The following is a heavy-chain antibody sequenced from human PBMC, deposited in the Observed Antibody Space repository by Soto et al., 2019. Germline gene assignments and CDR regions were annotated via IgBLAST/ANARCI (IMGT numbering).Heavy chain of an antibody. CDR3: ARGHYYDSSNFDY. V-gene: IGHV4-34*01. Sequence: SETLSLTCAVYGGSFSGYYWSWIRQPPGKGLEWIGEINHSGSTNYNPSHKSRVTISVDTSKNQFSLKLTSVAAADTAVYYCARGHYYDSSNFDYWGQGTLVTVS. CDR2: INHSGST. D-gene: IGHD3-22*01. J-gene: IGHJ4*02. CDR1: GGSFSGYY.